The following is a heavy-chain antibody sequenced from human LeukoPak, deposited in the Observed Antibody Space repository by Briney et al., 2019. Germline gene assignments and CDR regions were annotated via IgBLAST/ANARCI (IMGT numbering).Heavy chain of an antibody. Sequence: GGSLRLSCAASGFTFSSYAMNWVRQAPGKGLEWVSTISASGGSTYYTDSVKGRFTISRDNSNNTLYPQMNSLRAEDTAVYYCAKRDFDDYFDYWGQGTLVTVSS. CDR3: AKRDFDDYFDY. V-gene: IGHV3-23*01. CDR1: GFTFSSYA. D-gene: IGHD3-9*01. J-gene: IGHJ4*02. CDR2: ISASGGST.